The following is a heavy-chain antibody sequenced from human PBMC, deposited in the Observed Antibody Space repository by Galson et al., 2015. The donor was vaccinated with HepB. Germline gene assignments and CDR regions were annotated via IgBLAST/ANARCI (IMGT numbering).Heavy chain of an antibody. Sequence: SLRLSCAASGFTFKNHGMHWVRQAPGKGLEWVAVIWYDGSNAYYADSVKGRFTISRDNSKNTLSLQMNSLRAEDTAVYYCARDIAARRLDYWGQGTLVTVSS. D-gene: IGHD6-6*01. CDR1: GFTFKNHG. CDR3: ARDIAARRLDY. V-gene: IGHV3-33*01. CDR2: IWYDGSNA. J-gene: IGHJ4*02.